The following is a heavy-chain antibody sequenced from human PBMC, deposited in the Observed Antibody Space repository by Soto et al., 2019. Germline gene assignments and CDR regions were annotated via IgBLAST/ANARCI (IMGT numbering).Heavy chain of an antibody. CDR2: IIPIFGTA. J-gene: IGHJ6*02. D-gene: IGHD2-15*01. Sequence: PVKVSCKASGGTFSSYAISWVRQAPGQGLEWMGGIIPIFGTANYAQKFQGRVTITADKSTSTAYMELSSLRSEDTAVYYCAREEARGGPYYYYGMDVWGQGTTVTGSS. CDR3: AREEARGGPYYYYGMDV. CDR1: GGTFSSYA. V-gene: IGHV1-69*06.